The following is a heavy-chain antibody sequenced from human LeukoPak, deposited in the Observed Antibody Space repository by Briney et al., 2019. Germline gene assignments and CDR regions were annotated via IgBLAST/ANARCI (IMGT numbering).Heavy chain of an antibody. D-gene: IGHD2-2*02. V-gene: IGHV3-23*01. CDR1: GFTFSSYG. J-gene: IGHJ4*02. Sequence: GSLRLSCAASGFTFSSYGMHWVRQAPGKGLEWVSAISGSGGSTYYADSVKGRFTISRDNSKNKMYLQMNSLRAEDTAVYYCAILYQPLLYYGYWGQGTLVTDSS. CDR2: ISGSGGST. CDR3: AILYQPLLYYGY.